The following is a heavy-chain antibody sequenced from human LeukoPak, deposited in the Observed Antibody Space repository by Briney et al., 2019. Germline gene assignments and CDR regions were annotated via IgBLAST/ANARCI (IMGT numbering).Heavy chain of an antibody. D-gene: IGHD5-18*01. J-gene: IGHJ4*02. V-gene: IGHV4-31*03. CDR2: IYYSGST. CDR1: GGSISSGGYY. Sequence: SETLSLTCTVSGGSISSGGYYWSWIRQHPGKGLEWIGYIYYSGSTYYNPSLKSRVTISVDTSKNQFSLKLSSVTAADTAVYYCARTRSYGFDYWGQGTLVTVSS. CDR3: ARTRSYGFDY.